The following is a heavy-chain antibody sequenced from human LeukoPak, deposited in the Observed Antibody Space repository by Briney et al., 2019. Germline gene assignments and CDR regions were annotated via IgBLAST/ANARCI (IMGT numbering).Heavy chain of an antibody. V-gene: IGHV1-18*01. D-gene: IGHD3-3*01. J-gene: IGHJ3*02. Sequence: ASVKVSCKASGYTFTSYGISWVRQAPGQGLEWMGWISAYNGNTNYAQKLQGRVTMTTDTSTSTAYMELRSLRSDDTAVYYCASVRADGYDFWSGYYTLAFDIWGQGTMVTVSS. CDR3: ASVRADGYDFWSGYYTLAFDI. CDR2: ISAYNGNT. CDR1: GYTFTSYG.